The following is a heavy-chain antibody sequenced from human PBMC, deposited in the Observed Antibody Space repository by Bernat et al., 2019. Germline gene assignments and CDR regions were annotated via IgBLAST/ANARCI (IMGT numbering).Heavy chain of an antibody. CDR3: ARRYSYGSHFDY. V-gene: IGHV1-69*02. Sequence: QVQLVQSGAEVKKPGSSVKVSCKASGGTFSSYTISWVRQAPGQGLEWMGRIIPILGIANYAQKFQGRVTITADKSTSTAYMELSSLRSEDTAVYYCARRYSYGSHFDYWGQGTLVTVSS. D-gene: IGHD5-18*01. CDR1: GGTFSSYT. J-gene: IGHJ4*02. CDR2: IIPILGIA.